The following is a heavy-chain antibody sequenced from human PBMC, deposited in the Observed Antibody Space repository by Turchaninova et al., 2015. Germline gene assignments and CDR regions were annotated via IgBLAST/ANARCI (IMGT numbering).Heavy chain of an antibody. Sequence: QVQLQESGPGLVKPSETLSLTCTVSGDSISSYCWSWLRQPPGKGLEWIGYVCYSGSTNYNPSLKSRVTISVDTSKNQFSLRLTSVTAADTAVYYCARHKVGSTTGYDYWGQGTLVTVSS. CDR3: ARHKVGSTTGYDY. CDR1: GDSISSYC. CDR2: VCYSGST. V-gene: IGHV4-59*01. J-gene: IGHJ4*02. D-gene: IGHD1-26*01.